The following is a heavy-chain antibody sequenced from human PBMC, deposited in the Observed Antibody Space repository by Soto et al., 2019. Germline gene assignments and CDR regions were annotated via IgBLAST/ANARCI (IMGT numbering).Heavy chain of an antibody. D-gene: IGHD3-22*01. CDR1: GFTFSSYS. CDR3: ARGSDYYDSSRDDAFDI. Sequence: GGSLRLSCAASGFTFSSYSMNWVRQAPGKGLEWVSSISSSSSYIYYADSVKGRFTISRDNAKNSLYLQMNSLRAEDTAVYYCARGSDYYDSSRDDAFDIWGQGAMVTV. J-gene: IGHJ3*02. CDR2: ISSSSSYI. V-gene: IGHV3-21*01.